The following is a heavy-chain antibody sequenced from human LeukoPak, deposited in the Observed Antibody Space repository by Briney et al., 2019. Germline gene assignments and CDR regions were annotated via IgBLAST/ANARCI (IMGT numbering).Heavy chain of an antibody. CDR2: ISHDGSNR. D-gene: IGHD3-10*01. CDR3: VRDISGEKSFDY. J-gene: IGHJ4*02. CDR1: GFDFSSYV. Sequence: PGGSLRLSCAASGFDFSSYVMHWVRQAPGKGLEWVAVISHDGSNRYYADSVKGRFTISRDNSVNTLDLQMNSLGGEDTAMYYCVRDISGEKSFDYWGQGTLATVSS. V-gene: IGHV3-30*04.